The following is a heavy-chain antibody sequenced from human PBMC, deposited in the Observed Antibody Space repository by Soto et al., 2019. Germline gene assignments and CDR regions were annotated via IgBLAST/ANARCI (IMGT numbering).Heavy chain of an antibody. Sequence: QVQLQESVPGLVKPSGTLSLTCAVSSDSISSSNWWSWVRQPPGKGLEWIGEVFPTGNTNYNPSLMSRVTISVDKSKNHFSLNLSSVTAADTAIYYCARRPTAELPSNWFDPWGQGILVTVSS. CDR1: SDSISSSNW. J-gene: IGHJ5*02. D-gene: IGHD2-15*01. CDR2: VFPTGNT. CDR3: ARRPTAELPSNWFDP. V-gene: IGHV4-4*02.